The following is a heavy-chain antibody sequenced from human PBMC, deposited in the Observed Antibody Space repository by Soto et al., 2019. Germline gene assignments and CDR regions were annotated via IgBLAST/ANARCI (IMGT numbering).Heavy chain of an antibody. Sequence: PGGSLRLSCTASGFTFGDYAMSWFRQAPGKGLEWVGFIRSKAYGGTTEYAASVKGRFTISRDDSKSIAYLQMNSLKTEDTAVYYCTRANSNLRCYYYGMDVWGQGTKVTVSS. V-gene: IGHV3-49*03. CDR2: IRSKAYGGTT. J-gene: IGHJ6*02. D-gene: IGHD4-4*01. CDR1: GFTFGDYA. CDR3: TRANSNLRCYYYGMDV.